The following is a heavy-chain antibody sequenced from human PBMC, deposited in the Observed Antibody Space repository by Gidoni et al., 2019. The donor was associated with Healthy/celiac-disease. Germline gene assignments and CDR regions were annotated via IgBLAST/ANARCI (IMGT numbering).Heavy chain of an antibody. V-gene: IGHV3-73*01. J-gene: IGHJ6*03. CDR1: GFTFSGSA. D-gene: IGHD4-4*01. Sequence: EVQLVESGGGLVQPGGSLKLSCAASGFTFSGSAMHWVRQASGKGLEWVGRIRSKANSYATAYAASVKGRFTISRDDSKNMAYLQMNSLKTEDTAVYYCTRRQTTVTTNPPYYYYYMDVWGKGTTVTVSS. CDR3: TRRQTTVTTNPPYYYYYMDV. CDR2: IRSKANSYAT.